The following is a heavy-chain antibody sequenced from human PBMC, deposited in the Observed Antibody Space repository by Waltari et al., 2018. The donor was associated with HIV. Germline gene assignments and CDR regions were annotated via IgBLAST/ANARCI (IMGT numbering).Heavy chain of an antibody. CDR1: GYSFTSYW. V-gene: IGHV5-51*01. J-gene: IGHJ6*02. CDR3: ARHVVGGVLGGYYGMDV. D-gene: IGHD1-26*01. Sequence: EVQLVQSGAEVKKPGESLKISCKGSGYSFTSYWIGWVRQMPGKGLEWMGISHPGYSDTRYSPSFQGQVTISADKSISTAYLQWSSLKASDTAMYYCARHVVGGVLGGYYGMDVWGQGTTVTVSS. CDR2: SHPGYSDT.